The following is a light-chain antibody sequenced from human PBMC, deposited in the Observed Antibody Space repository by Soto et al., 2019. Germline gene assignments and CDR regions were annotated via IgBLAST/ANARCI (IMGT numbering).Light chain of an antibody. J-gene: IGKJ1*01. CDR3: QQYNSYPWT. V-gene: IGKV1-5*01. Sequence: DIQMNQSPSTLSASVRDRVTITCRASQSISSWLAWYQQKPGKAPKLLIYDASSLESGVPSRFSGSGSGTEFTLTITSLQPDDFATYYCQQYNSYPWTFGQGTKVDI. CDR1: QSISSW. CDR2: DAS.